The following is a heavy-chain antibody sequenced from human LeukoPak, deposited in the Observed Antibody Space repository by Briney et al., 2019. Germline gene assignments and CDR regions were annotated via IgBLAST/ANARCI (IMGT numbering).Heavy chain of an antibody. CDR3: ASSTMVVTPLSDHIDY. CDR1: GGSISSGSYY. V-gene: IGHV4-61*02. Sequence: PSETLSLTCTVSGGSISSGSYYWSWIRQPAGKGLEWIGRIYTSGSTNYNPSLKSRVTISVDTSKNQFSLKLSSVTAADTAVYSCASSTMVVTPLSDHIDYWGQGTLVTVSS. D-gene: IGHD4-23*01. CDR2: IYTSGST. J-gene: IGHJ4*02.